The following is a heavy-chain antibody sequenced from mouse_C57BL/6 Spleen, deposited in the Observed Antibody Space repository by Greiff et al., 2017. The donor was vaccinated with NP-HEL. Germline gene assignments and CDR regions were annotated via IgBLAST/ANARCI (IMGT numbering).Heavy chain of an antibody. J-gene: IGHJ2*01. CDR2: IYPGSGST. CDR3: ARDFTTVVASYFDY. D-gene: IGHD1-1*01. CDR1: GYTFTSYW. V-gene: IGHV1-55*01. Sequence: QVQLKQPGAELVKPGASVKMSCKASGYTFTSYWITWVKQRPGQGLEWIGDIYPGSGSTNYNEKFKSKATLTVDTSSSTAYMQLSSLTSEDSAVYYCARDFTTVVASYFDYWGQGTTLTVSS.